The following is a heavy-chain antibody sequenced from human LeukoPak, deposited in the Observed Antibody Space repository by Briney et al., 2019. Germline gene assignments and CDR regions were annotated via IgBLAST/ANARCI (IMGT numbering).Heavy chain of an antibody. CDR1: GYTFRNHG. V-gene: IGHV1-18*01. CDR2: ISNHNGKT. D-gene: IGHD2-2*01. CDR3: ARDEFVDGPADVEFYFDY. J-gene: IGHJ4*02. Sequence: ASVKVSCKASGYTFRNHGISWVRQAPGQGLEWMGWISNHNGKTKYAQKFQGRATMTTDTSTRTVYMELRSLRSDDTAVYYCARDEFVDGPADVEFYFDYWGLGTPVTVSS.